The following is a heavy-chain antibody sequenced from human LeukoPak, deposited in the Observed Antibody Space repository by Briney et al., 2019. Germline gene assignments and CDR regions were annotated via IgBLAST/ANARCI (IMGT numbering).Heavy chain of an antibody. V-gene: IGHV4-39*07. CDR1: GGSISSSSYY. D-gene: IGHD3-22*01. CDR3: ARGLPYYYDSSHYFDY. CDR2: IYYSGST. J-gene: IGHJ4*02. Sequence: PSETLSLTCTVSGGSISSSSYYWGWIRQPPGRGLEWIGSIYYSGSTYYNPSLKSRVTISVDTSKNQFSLNLSSVTAADTAVYYCARGLPYYYDSSHYFDYWGQGTLVTVSS.